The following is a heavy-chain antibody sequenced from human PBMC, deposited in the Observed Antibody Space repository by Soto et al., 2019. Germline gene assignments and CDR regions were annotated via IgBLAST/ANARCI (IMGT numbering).Heavy chain of an antibody. Sequence: GGSLRLSCAASGFTFSSYAMSWVRQAPGKGLEWVSAISGSGGSTYYADSVKGRFTISRDNSRNTLYLQMNSLRAEDTAVYYCAKDKAIAARTRADYWGQGTLVTVSS. CDR1: GFTFSSYA. D-gene: IGHD6-13*01. J-gene: IGHJ4*02. CDR2: ISGSGGST. CDR3: AKDKAIAARTRADY. V-gene: IGHV3-23*01.